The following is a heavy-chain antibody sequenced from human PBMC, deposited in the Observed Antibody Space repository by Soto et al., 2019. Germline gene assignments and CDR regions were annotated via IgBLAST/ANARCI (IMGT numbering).Heavy chain of an antibody. CDR2: ISGSGGST. D-gene: IGHD6-13*01. V-gene: IGHV3-23*01. CDR1: GFTFSSYT. Sequence: EVQLLESGGGLVQPGGSLRLSCAASGFTFSSYTMSWVRQAPGKGLEWVSAISGSGGSTYYADSVKGRFTISRDNSKNTLYLQMNSLRAEDTAVYYCAKGGSGSSWSGVAYWGQGTLVTVSS. CDR3: AKGGSGSSWSGVAY. J-gene: IGHJ4*02.